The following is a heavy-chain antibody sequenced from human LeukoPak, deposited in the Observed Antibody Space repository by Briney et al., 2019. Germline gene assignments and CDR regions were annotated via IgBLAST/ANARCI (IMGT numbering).Heavy chain of an antibody. CDR3: AKTYYDYVWGSYRYSPHFDY. CDR1: GFTFDDYG. CDR2: INWNGGST. D-gene: IGHD3-16*02. Sequence: GGSLRLSCAASGFTFDDYGMSWVRQAPGKGLEWVSGINWNGGSTYYADSVKGRFTISRDNSKNTLYLQMNSLRAEDTAVYYCAKTYYDYVWGSYRYSPHFDYWGQGTLVTVSS. V-gene: IGHV3-23*01. J-gene: IGHJ4*02.